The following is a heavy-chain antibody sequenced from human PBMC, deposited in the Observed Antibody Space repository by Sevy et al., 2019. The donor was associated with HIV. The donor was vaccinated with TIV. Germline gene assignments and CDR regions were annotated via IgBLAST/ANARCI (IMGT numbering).Heavy chain of an antibody. Sequence: GGSLRLSCSASGFTFGSYAMSWVRQAPGKGLEWVSAISGTGGSTYYADSVKGRFTISRDNSKNTLYLQMNSLRAEDTAVYYCAKDPTYGDYFDYYYGTDVWGQGTTVTVSS. J-gene: IGHJ6*01. V-gene: IGHV3-23*01. CDR1: GFTFGSYA. CDR2: ISGTGGST. CDR3: AKDPTYGDYFDYYYGTDV. D-gene: IGHD4-17*01.